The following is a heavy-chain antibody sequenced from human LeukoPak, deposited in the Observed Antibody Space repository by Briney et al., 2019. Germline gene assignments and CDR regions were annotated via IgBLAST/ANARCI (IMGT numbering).Heavy chain of an antibody. J-gene: IGHJ4*02. CDR3: VRDRRDGKNLAYHFDF. CDR2: MSYDGTSE. Sequence: PGGSLRLSCAASGFTFSSYAMHWVRQAPGKGLEWVAVMSYDGTSEYYADSVRGRFTISRDHSRNMLYLQMNGLRDEDTALYYCVRDRRDGKNLAYHFDFWGQGTLVTVSS. CDR1: GFTFSSYA. V-gene: IGHV3-30-3*01. D-gene: IGHD5-24*01.